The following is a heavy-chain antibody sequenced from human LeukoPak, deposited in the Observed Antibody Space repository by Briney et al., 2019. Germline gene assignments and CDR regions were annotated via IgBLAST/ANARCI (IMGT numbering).Heavy chain of an antibody. CDR2: IYWDDDK. V-gene: IGHV2-5*02. Sequence: ESGPALVKPTQTLTLTCTFSGFSLSTSGVGVGWIRQPPGKALEWLALIYWDDDKSYSPSLKSRLTITKDTSKNQVVLTMTNMDPVDTATYYCAHSRFSGIPTAGNSYFDPWGQGTLVTVSS. D-gene: IGHD6-13*01. CDR3: AHSRFSGIPTAGNSYFDP. CDR1: GFSLSTSGVG. J-gene: IGHJ5*02.